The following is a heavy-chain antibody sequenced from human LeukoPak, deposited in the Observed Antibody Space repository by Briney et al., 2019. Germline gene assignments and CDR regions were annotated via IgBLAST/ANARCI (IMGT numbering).Heavy chain of an antibody. V-gene: IGHV4-61*02. D-gene: IGHD2/OR15-2a*01. CDR3: ARATYSGAFDI. CDR1: GGSISSGSYY. Sequence: SETLSLTCTVSGGSISSGSYYWSWIRQPAGKGLEWIGRIYSSGSTNYSPSLKSRVTISVDTSKNQFSLKLSSVTAADTAVYYCARATYSGAFDIWGQGTMVTVSS. J-gene: IGHJ3*02. CDR2: IYSSGST.